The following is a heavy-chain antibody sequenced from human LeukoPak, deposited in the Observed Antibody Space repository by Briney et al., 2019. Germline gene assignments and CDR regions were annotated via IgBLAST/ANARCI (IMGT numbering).Heavy chain of an antibody. CDR2: IYYSVST. D-gene: IGHD4-17*01. CDR1: GGSISSYY. CDR3: ARDQGYGDYH. J-gene: IGHJ5*02. V-gene: IGHV4-59*01. Sequence: SETLSLTWTVSGGSISSYYGSWVRQPPGKGREWIGYIYYSVSTNYTPSLKTRVTISVDTSKNQFSLKLSSVTAADTAVYYCARDQGYGDYHWGQGTLVTVSS.